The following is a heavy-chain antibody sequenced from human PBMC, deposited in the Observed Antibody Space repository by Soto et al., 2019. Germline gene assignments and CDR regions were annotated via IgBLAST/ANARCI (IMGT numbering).Heavy chain of an antibody. Sequence: GGSLRLSCSASGFSISDYAMSWVRQAPGKGLEWVSSISDSGTRTFYADSVKGRFAISRDTSKNTVYMQMSNLRVEDTALYYCAKGGIRKDDCWGQGTVVTVSS. CDR2: ISDSGTRT. CDR1: GFSISDYA. J-gene: IGHJ4*02. CDR3: AKGGIRKDDC. V-gene: IGHV3-23*01. D-gene: IGHD6-25*01.